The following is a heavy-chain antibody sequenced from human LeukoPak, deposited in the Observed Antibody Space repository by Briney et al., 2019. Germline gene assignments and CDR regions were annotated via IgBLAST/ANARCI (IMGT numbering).Heavy chain of an antibody. Sequence: TPSETLSLTCTVSGGSISSSNYFWSWIRQPPGQELEWIASINYGGTTYYNPSLKSRVTISVDTSKNQFSPRLSSVTAADTAVYLCARYVVYGSGKYYFDYWGQGSLVSVSS. CDR2: INYGGTT. CDR3: ARYVVYGSGKYYFDY. J-gene: IGHJ4*02. V-gene: IGHV4-39*01. CDR1: GGSISSSNYF. D-gene: IGHD3-10*01.